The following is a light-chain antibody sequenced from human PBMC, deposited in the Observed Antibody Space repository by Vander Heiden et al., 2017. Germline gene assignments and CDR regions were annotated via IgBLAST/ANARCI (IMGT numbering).Light chain of an antibody. V-gene: IGLV3-1*01. CDR2: QDS. Sequence: SYELTQPPSVSVSPGQTASITCSGDKLGDKYACWYQQKPGQSPVLVIYQDSKRPSGIPELFSGSNSGNTATLTISGTQAMEEAYYYGQAWDSSTWVFGGGTKLTVL. J-gene: IGLJ2*01. CDR3: QAWDSSTWV. CDR1: KLGDKY.